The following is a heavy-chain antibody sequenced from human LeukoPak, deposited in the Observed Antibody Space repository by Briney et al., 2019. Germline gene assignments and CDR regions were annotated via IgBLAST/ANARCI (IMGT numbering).Heavy chain of an antibody. V-gene: IGHV3-11*04. CDR3: ARDVSPPYGGNSFSFDS. D-gene: IGHD4-23*01. CDR2: MRWRGMTI. CDR1: GLTFTVYH. J-gene: IGHJ4*02. Sequence: GGPLTLSCAAWGLTFTVYHETWLRRATGVGVEGICYMRWRGMTINYADSVKGRFTISRDNAKNSLYLQMNSLRAEDSAVYYCARDVSPPYGGNSFSFDSWGQGSLVTVSS.